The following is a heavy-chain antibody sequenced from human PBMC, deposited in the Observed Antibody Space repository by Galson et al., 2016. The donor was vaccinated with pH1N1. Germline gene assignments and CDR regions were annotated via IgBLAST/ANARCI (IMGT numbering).Heavy chain of an antibody. J-gene: IGHJ6*02. V-gene: IGHV1-69*13. CDR1: GDTFSDYV. Sequence: SVKVSCKVSGDTFSDYVITWVRQAPGQGLEWMGGILPKSGEAKYAQKFQGRISITADEATATAFVDLNRLKSGDTAVYYCARVSGYSNDWYIYGMEVWGQGTTVTVSS. D-gene: IGHD6-13*01. CDR3: ARVSGYSNDWYIYGMEV. CDR2: ILPKSGEA.